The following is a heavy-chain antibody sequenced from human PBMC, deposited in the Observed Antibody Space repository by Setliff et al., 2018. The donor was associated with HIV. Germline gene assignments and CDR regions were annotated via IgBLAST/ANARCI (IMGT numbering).Heavy chain of an antibody. CDR2: IYTSGTT. D-gene: IGHD3-22*01. J-gene: IGHJ3*01. CDR1: GGSISSGSYY. Sequence: SETLSLTCTVSGGSISSGSYYWSWIRQPAGKGLEWIGHIYTSGTTNYNPSLRSRVTISVDMSKNQFSLKLNSVTSADTAVYYCARSGYTSGFYWVFGAFGVWGQGKLVTVSS. CDR3: ARSGYTSGFYWVFGAFGV. V-gene: IGHV4-61*09.